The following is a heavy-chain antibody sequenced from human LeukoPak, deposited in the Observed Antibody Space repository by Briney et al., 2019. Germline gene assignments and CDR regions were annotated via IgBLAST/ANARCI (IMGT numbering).Heavy chain of an antibody. D-gene: IGHD3-10*01. CDR2: IYWNDDK. CDR3: AHRRMVRAFDY. J-gene: IGHJ4*02. V-gene: IGHV2-5*01. Sequence: SGPTLLKPTPTLTLTCTFSGFSLSTRGVGVGWIRQPPGKALEWLALIYWNDDKRYSPSLKSRLTITKDTSKNQVVLTMTNMDPVDTATYYCAHRRMVRAFDYWGQGTLVTVSS. CDR1: GFSLSTRGVG.